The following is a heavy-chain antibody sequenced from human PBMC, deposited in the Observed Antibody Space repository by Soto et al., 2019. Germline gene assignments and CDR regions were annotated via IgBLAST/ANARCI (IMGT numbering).Heavy chain of an antibody. CDR2: INHSGST. V-gene: IGHV4-34*01. CDR3: ARVLTMVRGVISAFDY. J-gene: IGHJ4*02. Sequence: QVQLQQWGAGLLKPSETLSLTCAVYGGSFSGYYWSWIRQPPGKWLEWIGEINHSGSTNYNPSLKSRPTISVDTSKNQFALKLSSVTAADTAVYYCARVLTMVRGVISAFDYWGQGTLVTVSS. CDR1: GGSFSGYY. D-gene: IGHD3-10*01.